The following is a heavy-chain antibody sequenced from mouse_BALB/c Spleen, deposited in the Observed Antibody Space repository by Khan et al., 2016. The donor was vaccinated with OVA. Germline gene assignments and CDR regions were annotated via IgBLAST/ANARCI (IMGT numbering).Heavy chain of an antibody. CDR2: IGPGSSNT. J-gene: IGHJ4*01. Sequence: LVKPGTSVKLYCKASGYTFTSYWINWIKQRPGQGLEWIGRIGPGSSNTYYNEMFKGKAALTVDTSSSTAYIQLSSLSSEDSDVYYCARENYYGRNCYAREYWGKGTSVTVSS. CDR3: ARENYYGRNCYAREY. V-gene: IGHV1S41*01. CDR1: GYTFTSYW. D-gene: IGHD1-1*01.